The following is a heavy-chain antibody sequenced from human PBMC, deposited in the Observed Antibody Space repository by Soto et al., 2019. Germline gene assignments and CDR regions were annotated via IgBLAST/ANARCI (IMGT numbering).Heavy chain of an antibody. CDR2: INAGNGNT. Sequence: GASVKVSCKASGYTFTSYAMHWVRQAPGQRLEWMGWINAGNGNTKYSQKFQGRVTITRDTSASTAYMELSSLRSEDTAVYYCARNAVISGSPGWFDPWGQGTLVTVSS. V-gene: IGHV1-3*01. CDR1: GYTFTSYA. CDR3: ARNAVISGSPGWFDP. D-gene: IGHD2-15*01. J-gene: IGHJ5*02.